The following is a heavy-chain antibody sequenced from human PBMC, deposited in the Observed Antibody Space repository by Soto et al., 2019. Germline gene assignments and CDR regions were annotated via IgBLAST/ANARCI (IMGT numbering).Heavy chain of an antibody. CDR2: IGPTGDT. Sequence: HVQQQRWGGRLLKPSETLSLTCAEYGRSMSGYNWSWLRRSPVRGLEWIGEIGPTGDTNYGPSFMSRVTVSVDTSKYELSLRLTQVTAADTATYLCARNGVGFGFDIWGLGTMVSVSS. D-gene: IGHD3-10*01. CDR3: ARNGVGFGFDI. J-gene: IGHJ3*02. V-gene: IGHV4-34*02. CDR1: GRSMSGYN.